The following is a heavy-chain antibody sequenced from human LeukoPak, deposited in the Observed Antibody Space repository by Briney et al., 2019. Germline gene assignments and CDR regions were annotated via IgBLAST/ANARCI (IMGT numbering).Heavy chain of an antibody. CDR1: GFTFISYA. CDR2: LSGNAGRP. J-gene: IGHJ6*02. D-gene: IGHD1-26*01. V-gene: IGHV3-23*01. CDR3: AKDHRDSGNYYYYYGLDV. Sequence: PGGSLRLSCAASGFTFISYAMSWVRQAPGKGLEWVSSLSGNAGRPYYADSVKGRFTISRDNSKNTLYLQMKSLRAEDTAVYYCAKDHRDSGNYYYYYGLDVWGQGTMVTVSS.